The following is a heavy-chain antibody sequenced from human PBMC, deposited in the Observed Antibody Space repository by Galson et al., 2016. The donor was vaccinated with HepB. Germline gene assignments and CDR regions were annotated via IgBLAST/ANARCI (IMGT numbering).Heavy chain of an antibody. CDR1: GGSIRSNYY. D-gene: IGHD1-7*01. CDR3: ATHKTGPTGSPFDY. Sequence: SETLSLTCTVSGGSIRSNYYWGWIRQPPGQGLEWIGSIHYGGTTQYDPSLKSRVTMTVDTSKNQFSLNLGSVTAADPAFYPCATHKTGPTGSPFDYWGQGALGTVSS. V-gene: IGHV4-39*01. CDR2: IHYGGTT. J-gene: IGHJ4*02.